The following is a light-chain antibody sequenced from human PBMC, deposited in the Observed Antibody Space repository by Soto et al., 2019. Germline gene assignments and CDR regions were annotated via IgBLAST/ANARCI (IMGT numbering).Light chain of an antibody. V-gene: IGLV1-51*02. J-gene: IGLJ3*02. CDR3: GTWDSSPGV. CDR2: ENN. Sequence: QSALTQPPSVSAAPGQTVTISCSGSSSNIGNNYVSWYQQLPGTAPKLLIYENNKRPSGIPDRFSGSKSGTSATLGITGLQTGDEADYYCGTWDSSPGVFGGGTKVTVL. CDR1: SSNIGNNY.